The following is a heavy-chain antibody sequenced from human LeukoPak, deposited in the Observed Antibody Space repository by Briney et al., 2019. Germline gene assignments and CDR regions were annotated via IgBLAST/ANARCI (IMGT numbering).Heavy chain of an antibody. CDR2: IYSSGST. J-gene: IGHJ4*02. D-gene: IGHD2-15*01. V-gene: IGHV4-59*01. CDR1: GGSISSYY. Sequence: PSETLSLTCTVSGGSISSYYCSWIRQPPGKGLEWIGCIYSSGSTNYNPSLKSRVTISVDTSKNQFSLKLRSVTTADTAVYYCARESSGGSFDYWGQGTLVTVSS. CDR3: ARESSGGSFDY.